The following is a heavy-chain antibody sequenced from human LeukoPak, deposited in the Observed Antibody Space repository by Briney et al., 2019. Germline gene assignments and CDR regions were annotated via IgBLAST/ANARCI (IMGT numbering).Heavy chain of an antibody. Sequence: SETLSLTCTVSGGSISTYYWSWIRQPPGKGLEWIGYIYYSGSTNYNPSLKSRVTISIDTSKNQFSLKLSSVTAADTAVYYCARDLGIAVATGGYWGQGTLVTVSS. CDR2: IYYSGST. CDR3: ARDLGIAVATGGY. CDR1: GGSISTYY. V-gene: IGHV4-59*01. J-gene: IGHJ4*02. D-gene: IGHD6-19*01.